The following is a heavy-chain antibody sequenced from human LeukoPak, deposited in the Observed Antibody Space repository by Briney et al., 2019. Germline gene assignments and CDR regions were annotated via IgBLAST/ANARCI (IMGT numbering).Heavy chain of an antibody. CDR2: IYYSGNT. CDR3: ARHKNGGTFPIDS. V-gene: IGHV4-59*08. CDR1: GGSISRYY. J-gene: IGHJ4*02. D-gene: IGHD2-8*01. Sequence: SETLSLTCTVSGGSISRYYWSWIRQPPGKALEYIGHIYYSGNTNYNPSLKSRVTMSVDTSNNQFSLKLTSVTAADTAVYYCARHKNGGTFPIDSWGQGTLVTVSS.